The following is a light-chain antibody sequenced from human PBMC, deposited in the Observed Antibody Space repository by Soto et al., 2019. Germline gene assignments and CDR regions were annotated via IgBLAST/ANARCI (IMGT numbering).Light chain of an antibody. V-gene: IGKV3-15*01. Sequence: EIVMTQSPATLSVSPGDTATLSCTASHSVSSNLAWYQQKPGQGPSLLLYGAFTRATGIPARFSGSGSGTEFTLTISSRQSEDFAVYYCQQYKNWPPLTFGGGTKVEIK. CDR2: GAF. CDR3: QQYKNWPPLT. J-gene: IGKJ4*01. CDR1: HSVSSN.